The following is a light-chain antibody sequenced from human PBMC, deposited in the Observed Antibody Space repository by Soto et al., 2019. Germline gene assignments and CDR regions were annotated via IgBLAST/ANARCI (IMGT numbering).Light chain of an antibody. CDR3: HQYGSSPWT. CDR2: DAS. J-gene: IGKJ1*01. Sequence: EIVLTQSPGTLSFSPGERATLSCRASQSVSSYLAWYQQKPGQAPRLLIYDASNRATGIPDRFSGSGSGTDFTLTISRLEPEDFAVYYCHQYGSSPWTFGQGTKVDIK. V-gene: IGKV3-20*01. CDR1: QSVSSY.